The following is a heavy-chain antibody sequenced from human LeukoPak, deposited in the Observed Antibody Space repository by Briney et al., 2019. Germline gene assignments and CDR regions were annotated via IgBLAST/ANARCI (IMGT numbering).Heavy chain of an antibody. CDR1: GFIFSNYA. CDR3: AREETWFSTTWYYFDY. V-gene: IGHV3-30*04. D-gene: IGHD2-2*01. CDR2: ISNDGRNK. Sequence: GGSLRLSFAASGFIFSNYAMHWVRQAPGKGPEWVALISNDGRNKNNADSVKGRFTISRDNSKNTLCLQMNSLRTEDTALFYCAREETWFSTTWYYFDYWGQGTLVTVSS. J-gene: IGHJ4*02.